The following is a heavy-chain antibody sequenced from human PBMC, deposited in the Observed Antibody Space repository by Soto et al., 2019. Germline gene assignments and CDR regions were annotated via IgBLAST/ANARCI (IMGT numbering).Heavy chain of an antibody. Sequence: QVQLQESGPGLVKPSQTLSLTCTVSGGSISSGGYYWTWLRQHPGKGLGWIGYNYYSGITYYNPSLKSRVTISLATSKNQSSLKLSSVTAADTAVYYCARGSSIAGLYYGMDVWGQGTTVTVSS. CDR3: ARGSSIAGLYYGMDV. V-gene: IGHV4-31*03. J-gene: IGHJ6*02. D-gene: IGHD6-6*01. CDR1: GGSISSGGYY. CDR2: NYYSGIT.